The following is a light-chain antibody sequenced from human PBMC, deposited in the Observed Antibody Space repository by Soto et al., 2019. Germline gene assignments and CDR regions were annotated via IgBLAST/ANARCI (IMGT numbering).Light chain of an antibody. V-gene: IGLV1-40*01. CDR3: QSYDSSLSGYG. CDR2: ANT. J-gene: IGLJ1*01. Sequence: QSVLTQPPSVSGAPGQRVTISCTGSSSKIGAGFDVHWYQQLPGTAPRLLIYANTKRPSGVPDRFSGSRSGTSISLAISGLRAEDEADYFCQSYDSSLSGYGFGTGTKVTVL. CDR1: SSKIGAGFD.